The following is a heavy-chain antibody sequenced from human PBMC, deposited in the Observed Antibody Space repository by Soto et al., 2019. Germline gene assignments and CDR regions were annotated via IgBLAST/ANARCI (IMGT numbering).Heavy chain of an antibody. Sequence: SQTLSLTCAISGDSVSSNSAAWNWIRQSPSRGLEWLGRTYYRSKWYNDYAVSVKSRITINPDTSKNQFSLQLNSVTPEDTAVYYCASGSVVYSSSWQDWFDPWGKGTLVTVSS. D-gene: IGHD6-13*01. V-gene: IGHV6-1*01. J-gene: IGHJ5*02. CDR3: ASGSVVYSSSWQDWFDP. CDR1: GDSVSSNSAA. CDR2: TYYRSKWYN.